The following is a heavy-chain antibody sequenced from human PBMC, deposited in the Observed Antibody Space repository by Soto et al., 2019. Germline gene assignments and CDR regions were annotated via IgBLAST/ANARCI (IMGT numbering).Heavy chain of an antibody. CDR1: GGTFSSYA. D-gene: IGHD6-19*01. CDR2: IIHXFGTA. CDR3: AREPLPPGFTAVAGNSSDYYFDY. Sequence: QVQLVQSGAXVKKPGSSVKVSCKASGGTFSSYAISWVRQAPGQGLEWMGXIIHXFGTANYAQRFQGRVTITADESTSTAYMELSSLRSEDTAVYYCAREPLPPGFTAVAGNSSDYYFDYWGQGTLVTVSS. V-gene: IGHV1-69*01. J-gene: IGHJ4*02.